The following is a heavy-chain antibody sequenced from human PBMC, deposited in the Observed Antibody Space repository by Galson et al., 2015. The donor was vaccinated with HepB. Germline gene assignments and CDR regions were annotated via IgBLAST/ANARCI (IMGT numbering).Heavy chain of an antibody. Sequence: SVKVSCKASGYTFTSYGISWVRQAPGQGLEWMGWISAYNGNTNYAQKLQGRVTMTTDTSTSTAYMELKSLRSDDTAVYYCAREERTYYYDSSGYSTFDYWGQGTLVTVSS. J-gene: IGHJ4*02. CDR2: ISAYNGNT. V-gene: IGHV1-18*01. CDR1: GYTFTSYG. D-gene: IGHD3-22*01. CDR3: AREERTYYYDSSGYSTFDY.